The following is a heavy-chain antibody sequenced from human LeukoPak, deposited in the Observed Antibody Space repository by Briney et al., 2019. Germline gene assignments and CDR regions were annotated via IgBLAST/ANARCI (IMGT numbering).Heavy chain of an antibody. D-gene: IGHD6-25*01. V-gene: IGHV4-59*01. CDR2: IHYTGIT. J-gene: IGHJ3*02. CDR1: GGSMNNYC. Sequence: PSETLSLTCIVSGGSMNNYCGSWIRRPPGKGLEWIAYIHYTGITNYNPSLKSRATISLDTSKNQFSLKLNSVTAADTAFYYCARILEGSGATFDIWGQGTMVTVSS. CDR3: ARILEGSGATFDI.